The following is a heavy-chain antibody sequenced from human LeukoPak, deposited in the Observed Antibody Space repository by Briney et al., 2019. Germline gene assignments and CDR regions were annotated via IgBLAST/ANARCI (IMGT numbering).Heavy chain of an antibody. D-gene: IGHD3-10*01. J-gene: IGHJ3*02. CDR1: GYTFTSYY. Sequence: ASVKGSCKASGYTFTSYYMHWVRQAPGQGLEWMGIINPSGGSTSYAQKFQGRVTMTRDTSTSTVYMELSSLRSEDTAVYYCARIPYGSGSYYDAFDIWGQGTMVTVSS. CDR2: INPSGGST. V-gene: IGHV1-46*01. CDR3: ARIPYGSGSYYDAFDI.